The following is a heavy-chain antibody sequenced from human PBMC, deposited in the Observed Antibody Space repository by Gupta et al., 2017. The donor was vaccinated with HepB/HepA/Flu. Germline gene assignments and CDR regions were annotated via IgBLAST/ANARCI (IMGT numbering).Heavy chain of an antibody. J-gene: IGHJ4*02. D-gene: IGHD2-2*01. Sequence: QVQLVESGGGVVQPGRSLRLYGLGSGFAFSNYAMPWVRQAPGKGLEWVGVIYHDGTKKYFSDSVKGRFTFSRDNSKNTIYLDVNSPRPEDTAIYYCVRGVCSSASCYWMCRDCGGQGTLVTV. CDR2: IYHDGTKK. CDR1: GFAFSNYA. V-gene: IGHV3-30-3*01. CDR3: VRGVCSSASCYWMCRDC.